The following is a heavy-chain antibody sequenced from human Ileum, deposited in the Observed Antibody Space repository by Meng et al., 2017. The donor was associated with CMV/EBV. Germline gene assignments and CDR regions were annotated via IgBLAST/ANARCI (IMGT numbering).Heavy chain of an antibody. Sequence: QAQLQESGPGLVEPSATLSLTCTVSGGSISGYYWSLIRQPATKGLEWIGRVYSSGSTDYNPSLQSRVTMSVDTSKNQFSLKLSSVTAADTAVYYCARGSSSWAFDYWGQGTLVTVSS. CDR1: GGSISGYY. D-gene: IGHD2-2*01. CDR2: VYSSGST. J-gene: IGHJ4*02. CDR3: ARGSSSWAFDY. V-gene: IGHV4-4*07.